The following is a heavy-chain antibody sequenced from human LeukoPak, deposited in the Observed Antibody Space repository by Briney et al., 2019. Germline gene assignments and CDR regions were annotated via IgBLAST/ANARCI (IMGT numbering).Heavy chain of an antibody. V-gene: IGHV3-48*01. Sequence: PGGSLLLSCAASGFTFSSYSMNWVRPAPGKGLEWVSYISSSSSTIYYADSVKGRFTISRDNAKNSLYLQMNSLRAEDTAVYYCAREDGGGLGFWGQGTLVTVSS. CDR1: GFTFSSYS. J-gene: IGHJ4*02. D-gene: IGHD3-16*01. CDR2: ISSSSSTI. CDR3: AREDGGGLGF.